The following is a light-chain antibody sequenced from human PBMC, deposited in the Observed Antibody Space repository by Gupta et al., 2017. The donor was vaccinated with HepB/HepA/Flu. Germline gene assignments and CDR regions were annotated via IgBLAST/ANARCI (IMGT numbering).Light chain of an antibody. CDR3: RSYTSISTGCV. J-gene: IGLJ1*01. CDR1: SSYVGRSDS. CDR2: HVS. Sequence: SSLTQPAPASSSPGQPITTSCSGTSSYVGRSDSVSWYQQHPGTAPKLLIYHVSNRPSGVSSRFSGSKSGNTASLTISGLQAEDEADYYCRSYTSISTGCVFGTGTKVTVL. V-gene: IGLV2-14*01.